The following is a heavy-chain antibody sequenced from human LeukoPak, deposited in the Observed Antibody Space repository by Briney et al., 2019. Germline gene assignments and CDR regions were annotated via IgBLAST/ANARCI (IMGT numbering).Heavy chain of an antibody. Sequence: SETQSLTCTVSGGSISSYYWSWIRQPPGKGLEWIGYIYYSGSTNYNPSLKSRVTISVDTSKNQFSLKLSSVTAADTAVYYCARGIWSGYYWGEMGLRFDPWGQGTLVTVSS. V-gene: IGHV4-59*01. CDR3: ARGIWSGYYWGEMGLRFDP. J-gene: IGHJ5*02. D-gene: IGHD3-3*01. CDR1: GGSISSYY. CDR2: IYYSGST.